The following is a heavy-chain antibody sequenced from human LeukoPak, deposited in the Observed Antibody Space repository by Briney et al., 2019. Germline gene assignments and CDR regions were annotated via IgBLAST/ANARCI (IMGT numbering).Heavy chain of an antibody. CDR1: GYPFNRYD. J-gene: IGHJ5*02. CDR2: MNPNRGNT. CDR3: AGWRIAARGCDP. V-gene: IGHV1-8*01. Sequence: ASVKVLRNASGYPFNRYDLKWVRRATGQGLEWVGWMNPNRGNTVYAQKLQGRVHLPRNTSISTADMAQRRPRSEDTAVLFWAGWRIAARGCDPWGQGTLVTVSS. D-gene: IGHD6-13*01.